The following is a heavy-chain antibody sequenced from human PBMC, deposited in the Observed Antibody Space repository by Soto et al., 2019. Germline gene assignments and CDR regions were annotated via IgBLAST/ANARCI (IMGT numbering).Heavy chain of an antibody. D-gene: IGHD1-26*01. J-gene: IGHJ3*02. Sequence: GGSLRLSCAASGFTFSSYSMNWVRQAPGKGLEWVSSISSSSSYIYYADSVKGRFTISRDNAKNSLYLQMNSLRAEDTAVYYRARGSGGSSTDAFDIWGQGTMVTVSS. CDR2: ISSSSSYI. V-gene: IGHV3-21*01. CDR3: ARGSGGSSTDAFDI. CDR1: GFTFSSYS.